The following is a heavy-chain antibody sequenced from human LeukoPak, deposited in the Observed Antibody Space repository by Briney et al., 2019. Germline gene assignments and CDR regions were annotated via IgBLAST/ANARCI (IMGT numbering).Heavy chain of an antibody. D-gene: IGHD6-13*01. CDR3: TRLSAAAGTGFDP. CDR1: GFTFSGSA. J-gene: IGHJ5*02. V-gene: IGHV3-73*01. CDR2: IRSKANSYAT. Sequence: GGSLRLSCAASGFTFSGSAMHWVRQASGKGLEWVGRIRSKANSYATAYAASVKGRFTISRDDSKNTAYLQMNSLKTEDTAVYYCTRLSAAAGTGFDPWAREPWSPSPQ.